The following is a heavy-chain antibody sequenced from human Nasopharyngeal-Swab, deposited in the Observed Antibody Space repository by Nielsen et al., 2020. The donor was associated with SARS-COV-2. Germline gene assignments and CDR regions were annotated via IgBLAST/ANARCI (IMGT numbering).Heavy chain of an antibody. V-gene: IGHV1-45*02. Sequence: SLKVSCKASGFSITYRFLHWMRQAPGQALEWMGWITPLNGNAKYAQKFQGRVSITRDGSRTTASLELSSLRPDDTAMYFCASGQCINGVCNPTDGLDVWGQGTSVTVS. CDR2: ITPLNGNA. J-gene: IGHJ6*02. CDR1: GFSITYRF. D-gene: IGHD2-8*01. CDR3: ASGQCINGVCNPTDGLDV.